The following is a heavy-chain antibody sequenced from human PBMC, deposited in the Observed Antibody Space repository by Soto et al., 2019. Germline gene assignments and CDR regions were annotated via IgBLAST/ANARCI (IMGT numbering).Heavy chain of an antibody. Sequence: PGGSLRLSCAAAGFTVSRNSMTWVRQAPGKGLEWVSLIYRGGSTYYADSVKGRFTISRDNAKNSLYLLMNSLRAEDTAVYYCTREGDGSGFFSDFWGQGALVTVSS. D-gene: IGHD3-22*01. CDR3: TREGDGSGFFSDF. V-gene: IGHV3-66*01. J-gene: IGHJ4*02. CDR1: GFTVSRNS. CDR2: IYRGGST.